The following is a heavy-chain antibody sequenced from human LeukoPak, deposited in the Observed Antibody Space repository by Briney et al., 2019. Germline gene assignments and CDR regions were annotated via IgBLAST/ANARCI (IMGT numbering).Heavy chain of an antibody. CDR1: GGSIRSSSYY. D-gene: IGHD3-22*01. J-gene: IGHJ1*01. Sequence: PSETLSLTFSVSGGSIRSSSYYWGWIRQAPGWGLERVGSSYCSGSTYYTPSLKSRVTISVYTSKNQFSLKLNSVTAADTAVYYCARQFYESRSPHAKYFQHWGQGTLVTVSS. CDR3: ARQFYESRSPHAKYFQH. CDR2: SYCSGST. V-gene: IGHV4-39*01.